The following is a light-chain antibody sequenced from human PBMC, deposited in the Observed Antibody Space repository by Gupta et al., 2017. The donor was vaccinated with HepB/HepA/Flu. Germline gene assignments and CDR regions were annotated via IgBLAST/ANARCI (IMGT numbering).Light chain of an antibody. CDR2: EVS. CDR3: SSYAGSNNLI. CDR1: SSDVGGYNY. V-gene: IGLV2-8*01. J-gene: IGLJ2*01. Sequence: QSALTQPPSASGSPGPSVTISCTGTSSDVGGYNYVSWYQQHPGKAPKLMIYEVSKRPSGVPDRFSGSKSGNTASLTVSGLQAEDEAEYYSSSYAGSNNLIFGGGTKLTVL.